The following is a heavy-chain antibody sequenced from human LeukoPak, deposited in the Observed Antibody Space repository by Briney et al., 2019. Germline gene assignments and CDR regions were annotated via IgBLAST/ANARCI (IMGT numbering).Heavy chain of an antibody. J-gene: IGHJ4*02. CDR2: ISYDGSNK. Sequence: PGGSLRLSCAASGFTFSSYAMHWVRQAPGKGLEWVAVISYDGSNKYYADSVKGRFTISRDNSKNTLYLQMNSLRAEDTAVYYCAREGIAAAPDYWGQGTLVTVSS. CDR1: GFTFSSYA. CDR3: AREGIAAAPDY. D-gene: IGHD6-13*01. V-gene: IGHV3-30-3*01.